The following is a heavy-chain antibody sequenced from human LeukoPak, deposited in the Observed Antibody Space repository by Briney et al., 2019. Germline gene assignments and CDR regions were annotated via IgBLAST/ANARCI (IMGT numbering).Heavy chain of an antibody. J-gene: IGHJ4*02. CDR1: GFTFRSFG. D-gene: IGHD6-19*01. CDR3: AKDRRSQWLVQDY. Sequence: AGRSLRLSCAASGFTFRSFGLHWVRQAPGKGLEWVALIRSDGNSKNYADSVKGRFTISRDNSKNTLYLQMNSLRAEDTAVYYCAKDRRSQWLVQDYWGQGTLVTVSS. CDR2: IRSDGNSK. V-gene: IGHV3-33*06.